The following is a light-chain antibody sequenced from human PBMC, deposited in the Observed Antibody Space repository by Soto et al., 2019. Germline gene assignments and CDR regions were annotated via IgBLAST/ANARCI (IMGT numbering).Light chain of an antibody. Sequence: EIVLTQSPATLSLSPGERATLACRASKSVSRYLDWYQQKPGQDPRLLLYDAYNRATGIPARFSGSGSGTDFTLTISSLEPEDFEVYYCQWRSNWPLFGGGTKVEIK. CDR3: QWRSNWPL. CDR1: KSVSRY. V-gene: IGKV3-11*01. CDR2: DAY. J-gene: IGKJ4*01.